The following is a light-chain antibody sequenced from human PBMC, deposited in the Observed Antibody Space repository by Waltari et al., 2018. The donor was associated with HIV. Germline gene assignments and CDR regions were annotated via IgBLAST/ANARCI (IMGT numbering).Light chain of an antibody. Sequence: QSVLTQPPSASGTPGQKVTISCSGGAATIGANFVFCFQQFPGTGPKLLIYRDNLRHSGVPVRFSGSKSGTSASLTISGLRSDDEAHYFCAVLDDTLGGGVFGGGTKLTVL. V-gene: IGLV1-47*01. J-gene: IGLJ2*01. CDR3: AVLDDTLGGGV. CDR2: RDN. CDR1: AATIGANF.